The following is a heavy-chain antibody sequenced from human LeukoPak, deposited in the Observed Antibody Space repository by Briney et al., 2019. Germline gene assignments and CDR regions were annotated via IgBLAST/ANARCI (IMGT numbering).Heavy chain of an antibody. CDR2: IYYSGST. Sequence: KTSETLSLTCAVYGGSFSGYYWSWIRQPPGKGLEWIGYIYYSGSTYYNPSLKSRVTISVDTSKNQFSLKLSSATAADTAVYYCARREGGSGRVYWGQGTLVTVSS. CDR3: ARREGGSGRVY. D-gene: IGHD3-10*01. J-gene: IGHJ4*02. V-gene: IGHV4-30-4*08. CDR1: GGSFSGYY.